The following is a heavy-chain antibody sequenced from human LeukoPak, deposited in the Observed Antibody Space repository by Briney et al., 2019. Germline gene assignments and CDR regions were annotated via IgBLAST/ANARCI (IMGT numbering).Heavy chain of an antibody. CDR1: EFTFSTYS. J-gene: IGHJ3*02. CDR3: ARALRIAAAGPYQSAFDT. D-gene: IGHD6-13*01. CDR2: ISSSSSTI. Sequence: GGSLRLPCAASEFTFSTYSMDWVRQAPGKGLEWVSYISSSSSTIYYADSVKGRFTISRDNAKNSLYLQMNSLRDEDTAVYYCARALRIAAAGPYQSAFDTWGQGTMVTVSS. V-gene: IGHV3-48*02.